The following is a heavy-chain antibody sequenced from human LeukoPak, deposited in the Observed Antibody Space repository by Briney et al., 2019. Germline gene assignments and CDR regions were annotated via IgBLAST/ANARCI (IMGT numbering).Heavy chain of an antibody. J-gene: IGHJ4*02. CDR3: ARGVILYDY. V-gene: IGHV4-39*01. CDR2: IYYSGST. D-gene: IGHD3-10*01. Sequence: SETLSLTCAVSGGSISSASNYWGWIRQPPGKGLEWIGTIYYSGSTYYNPSLKSRVTISIDTSKNQFSLRLSSVTAADTAVYYCARGVILYDYWGQGTLVTVSS. CDR1: GGSISSASNY.